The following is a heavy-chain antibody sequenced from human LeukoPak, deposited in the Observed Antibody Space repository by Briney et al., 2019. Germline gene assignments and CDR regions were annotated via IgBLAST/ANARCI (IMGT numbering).Heavy chain of an antibody. CDR1: GYTFTSYG. CDR3: ARDPGVTMIVLYGMDV. D-gene: IGHD3-22*01. Sequence: GASVKVSCKASGYTFTSYGISWVRQAPGQGLEWMGWISAYNGNTNYAQKLQGRVTMTTDTSTSTAYMELRSLRSDDTAVYYCARDPGVTMIVLYGMDVWGQGTTVTVSS. J-gene: IGHJ6*02. CDR2: ISAYNGNT. V-gene: IGHV1-18*01.